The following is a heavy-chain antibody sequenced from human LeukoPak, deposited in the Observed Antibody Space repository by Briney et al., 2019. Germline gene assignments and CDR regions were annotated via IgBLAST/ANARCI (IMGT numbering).Heavy chain of an antibody. V-gene: IGHV3-23*01. J-gene: IGHJ4*02. CDR1: GFTFSSYA. CDR2: ISGSGGST. Sequence: GGSLKLSCAASGFTFSSYAMSWVRQAPGKGLEWVSAISGSGGSTYYADSVKGRFTISRDNSKNTLYLQMNSLRAEDTAVYYCAKLSGYSYGHRDYWGQGTLVTVSS. D-gene: IGHD5-18*01. CDR3: AKLSGYSYGHRDY.